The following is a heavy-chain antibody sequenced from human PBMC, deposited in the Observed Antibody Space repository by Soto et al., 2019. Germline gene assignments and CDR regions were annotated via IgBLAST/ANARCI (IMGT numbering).Heavy chain of an antibody. CDR1: GFTVSSTY. V-gene: IGHV3-53*02. J-gene: IGHJ3*02. CDR3: ARDHYYAFDI. D-gene: IGHD1-26*01. Sequence: EEQLVETGGGVIQRGGSLRLSCNASGFTVSSTYMSWVRQAPGMGLEWVAVIESGGSTHYADSVKGRFTISRDNARNSVHLQMNSLRDEDTAVYYCARDHYYAFDIWGQGTMVTVS. CDR2: IESGGST.